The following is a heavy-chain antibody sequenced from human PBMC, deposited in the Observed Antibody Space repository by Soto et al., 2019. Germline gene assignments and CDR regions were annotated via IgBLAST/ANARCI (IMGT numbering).Heavy chain of an antibody. V-gene: IGHV4-39*01. Sequence: PFVTLSLTCSVSGGSSSTSRSYWAWIRQPPGKGLEWLANIFYSGSTYYNPSLASRVTVSVDTSKNEFSLKLRSVTAADTAVYYCARQPTTGDTDLWFDPWGQGTLVTV. CDR2: IFYSGST. J-gene: IGHJ5*02. D-gene: IGHD2-21*01. CDR1: GGSSSTSRSY. CDR3: ARQPTTGDTDLWFDP.